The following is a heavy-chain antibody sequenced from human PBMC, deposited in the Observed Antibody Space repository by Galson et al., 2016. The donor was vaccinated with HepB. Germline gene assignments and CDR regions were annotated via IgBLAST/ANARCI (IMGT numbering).Heavy chain of an antibody. Sequence: SLRLSCAVSAFPFSSHAMGWVRQAPGEGLEWVSVVRTTDVRSGFKTSYADSVRGRFTVSRDDPGNTLFLQMNSLRVTDPAVYYCARLYCGGGGCYPRPYYFDFWGHGIPVTVS. CDR1: AFPFSSHA. D-gene: IGHD2-15*01. V-gene: IGHV3-23*01. J-gene: IGHJ4*01. CDR2: VRTTDVRSGFKT. CDR3: ARLYCGGGGCYPRPYYFDF.